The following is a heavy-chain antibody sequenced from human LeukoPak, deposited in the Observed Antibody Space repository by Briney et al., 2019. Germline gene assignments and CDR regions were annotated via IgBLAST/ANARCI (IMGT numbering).Heavy chain of an antibody. CDR3: ARQLGYCSDGTCYFDY. J-gene: IGHJ4*02. Sequence: GGSLRLSCAASGFTSSSYGMSWVRQAPGKGLEWVSAISGSGGSTYYADSVKGRFTISRDNSKNTLYLQMDSLRADDTAIYHCARQLGYCSDGTCYFDYWGQGTLVTVSS. CDR1: GFTSSSYG. D-gene: IGHD2-15*01. CDR2: ISGSGGST. V-gene: IGHV3-23*01.